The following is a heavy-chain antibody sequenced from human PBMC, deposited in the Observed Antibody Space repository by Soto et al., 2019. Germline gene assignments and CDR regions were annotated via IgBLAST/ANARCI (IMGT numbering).Heavy chain of an antibody. CDR3: ARAGAVVGDYFDS. D-gene: IGHD2-21*01. CDR1: GGSVSSGTFY. CDR2: FYYTGST. J-gene: IGHJ4*02. Sequence: SETLSLTCTVSGGSVSSGTFYWTWVRQPPGKVLEWLGYFYYTGSTNYNPSLKSRVTISSDTSKNHFSVKIKSVTAADTAVYFCARAGAVVGDYFDSWGKGALVT. V-gene: IGHV4-61*03.